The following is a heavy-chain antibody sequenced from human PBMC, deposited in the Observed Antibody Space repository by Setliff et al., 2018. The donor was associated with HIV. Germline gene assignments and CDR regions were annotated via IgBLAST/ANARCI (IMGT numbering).Heavy chain of an antibody. J-gene: IGHJ4*02. CDR1: GGSFSGYY. CDR2: INHSGST. Sequence: SETLSLTCAVYGGSFSGYYWSWIRQPPGKGLEWIGEINHSGSTNYNPSLKSRVTISVDTSKNQFSLKLSSVTAADTAVYYCARGVRRRTYYYGSGSYYFDYWGQGTLVTVSS. D-gene: IGHD3-10*01. V-gene: IGHV4-34*01. CDR3: ARGVRRRTYYYGSGSYYFDY.